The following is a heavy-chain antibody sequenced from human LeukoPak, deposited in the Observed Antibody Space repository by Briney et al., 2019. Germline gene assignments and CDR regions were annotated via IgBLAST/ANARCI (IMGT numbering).Heavy chain of an antibody. D-gene: IGHD5-24*01. CDR3: ARGRDGYSFGFDY. CDR2: IFPGDSDT. V-gene: IGHV5-51*01. Sequence: GESLKISCKGSGYSFTSYWIGWVRQMPGKGVEWMGIIFPGDSDTRYSPSCQGQVTISADKSISTAYLQWSSLKASDTAMYYCARGRDGYSFGFDYWGQGTLVTVSS. CDR1: GYSFTSYW. J-gene: IGHJ4*02.